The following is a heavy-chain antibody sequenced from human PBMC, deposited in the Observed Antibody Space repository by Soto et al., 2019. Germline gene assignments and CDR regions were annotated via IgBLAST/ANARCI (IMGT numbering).Heavy chain of an antibody. J-gene: IGHJ4*02. CDR3: ARFVGYLGYCSSTSCYNFDY. V-gene: IGHV4-31*03. D-gene: IGHD2-2*01. Sequence: SETLSLTCTVSGCSISSGGYYWSWIRQHPGKGLEWIGYIYYSGSTYYNPSLKSRVTISVDTSKNQFSLKLSSVTAADTAVYYCARFVGYLGYCSSTSCYNFDYWGQGTLVTVSS. CDR2: IYYSGST. CDR1: GCSISSGGYY.